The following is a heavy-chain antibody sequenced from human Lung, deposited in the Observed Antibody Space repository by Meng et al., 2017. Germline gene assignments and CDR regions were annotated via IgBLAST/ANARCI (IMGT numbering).Heavy chain of an antibody. CDR2: IDPSGGST. Sequence: QVQRVQSGAEVKKPGASVKVSCKASGYTFTSYYMHWVRQAPGQGLEWMGIIDPSGGSTDYAQKFQGRVTVTGDTSTSTVYMDLSSLRSEDTAVYYCTISDYGNFDYWGQGTLVTVSS. J-gene: IGHJ4*02. D-gene: IGHD4-17*01. CDR3: TISDYGNFDY. CDR1: GYTFTSYY. V-gene: IGHV1-46*03.